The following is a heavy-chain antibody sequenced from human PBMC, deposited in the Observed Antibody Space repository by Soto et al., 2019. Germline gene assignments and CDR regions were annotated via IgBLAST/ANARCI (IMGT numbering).Heavy chain of an antibody. CDR2: ISHDGSYK. CDR3: AKGLLAIVGTTLPRDAFNI. J-gene: IGHJ3*02. D-gene: IGHD1-26*01. CDR1: GFSFTTYV. V-gene: IGHV3-30*18. Sequence: PWGSLRLSCAASGFSFTTYVMHWVRQAPGKGLEWGAVISHDGSYKYYGDAVKGRFTISRDTSKNAVYLEMNSLRPEDTAVYYCAKGLLAIVGTTLPRDAFNIWGQGTMVTVSS.